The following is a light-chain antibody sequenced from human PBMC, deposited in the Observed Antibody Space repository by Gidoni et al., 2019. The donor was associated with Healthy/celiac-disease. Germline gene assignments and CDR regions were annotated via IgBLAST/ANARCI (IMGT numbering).Light chain of an antibody. CDR3: AAWDDSLNGRGV. V-gene: IGLV1-44*01. CDR1: SSNIGSNT. CDR2: SNN. J-gene: IGLJ2*01. Sequence: QSVLTQPPSASGTPGQRVTISCSGSSSNIGSNTVNCYQQLPGTAPKLLIYSNNQLPSGVPDRFSGSKSGTSASLAISGLQSEDEADYYCAAWDDSLNGRGVFGGGTKLTVL.